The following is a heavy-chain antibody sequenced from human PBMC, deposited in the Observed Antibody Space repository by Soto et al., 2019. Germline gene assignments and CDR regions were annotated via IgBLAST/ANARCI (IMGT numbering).Heavy chain of an antibody. V-gene: IGHV3-21*01. CDR2: ISSSSSYI. CDR1: GFTFSSYS. J-gene: IGHJ4*02. D-gene: IGHD3-22*01. Sequence: PWGSLRLSCAASGFTFSSYSMNWVRQAPGKGLEWVSSISSSSSYIYYADSVKGRFTISRDNAKNSLYLQMNSLRAEDTAVYYCARDLHYYDSGGYYGYWGQGTLVTVSS. CDR3: ARDLHYYDSGGYYGY.